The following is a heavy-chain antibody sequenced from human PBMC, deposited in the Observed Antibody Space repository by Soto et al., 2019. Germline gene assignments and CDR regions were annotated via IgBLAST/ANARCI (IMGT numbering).Heavy chain of an antibody. J-gene: IGHJ5*02. D-gene: IGHD3-22*01. CDR2: ISAYNGNT. CDR1: GYTFTSYG. Sequence: QVQLVQSGAEVKKPGASVKVSCKASGYTFTSYGISWVRQAPGQGLEWMGWISAYNGNTNYAQKLQVRVTMTIHTSTHTAYTELRCLRSADTAVYYCAREHSYYSPFDPWGQGTLVTVSS. CDR3: AREHSYYSPFDP. V-gene: IGHV1-18*01.